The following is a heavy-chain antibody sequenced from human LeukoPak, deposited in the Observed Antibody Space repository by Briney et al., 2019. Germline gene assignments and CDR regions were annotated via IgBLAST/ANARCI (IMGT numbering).Heavy chain of an antibody. Sequence: SVKVSCKASGYTFTSYGISWVRQAPGQGLEWMGGIIPIFGTANYAQKFQGRVTITADESTSTAYMELSSLRSEDTAVYYCARSRDGYMILWGNLDYWGQGTLVTVSS. D-gene: IGHD5-24*01. V-gene: IGHV1-69*13. J-gene: IGHJ4*02. CDR3: ARSRDGYMILWGNLDY. CDR2: IIPIFGTA. CDR1: GYTFTSYG.